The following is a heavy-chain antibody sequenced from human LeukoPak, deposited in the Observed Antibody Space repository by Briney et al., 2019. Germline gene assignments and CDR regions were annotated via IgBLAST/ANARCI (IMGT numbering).Heavy chain of an antibody. CDR3: ARWEGGSYYDFDY. V-gene: IGHV4-59*01. D-gene: IGHD1-26*01. CDR1: GGSISSFY. Sequence: PSETLSLTCTVSGGSISSFYWSWIRQPPGEGLEWIGYIYKSGSTNYNPSLKSRVTISVDTSKNQFSLELSSVTAADTAVYYCARWEGGSYYDFDYWGQGTLVTVSS. J-gene: IGHJ4*02. CDR2: IYKSGST.